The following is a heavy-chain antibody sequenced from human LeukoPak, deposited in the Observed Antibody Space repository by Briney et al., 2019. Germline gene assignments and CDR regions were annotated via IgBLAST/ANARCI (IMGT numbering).Heavy chain of an antibody. CDR1: GFTFSSYA. J-gene: IGHJ3*02. Sequence: GGSLRLSCAASGFTFSSYAMSWVRQAPGKGLEWVSGINWNGGSTGYADSVKGRFTISRDNAKNSLYLQMNSLRAEDTALYYCARGTLYYDFWSGYYTGAAFDIWGQGTMVTVSS. D-gene: IGHD3-3*01. CDR2: INWNGGST. CDR3: ARGTLYYDFWSGYYTGAAFDI. V-gene: IGHV3-20*04.